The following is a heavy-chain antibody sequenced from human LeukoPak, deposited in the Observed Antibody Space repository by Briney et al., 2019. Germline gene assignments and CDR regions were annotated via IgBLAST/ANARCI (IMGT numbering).Heavy chain of an antibody. V-gene: IGHV3-23*01. CDR3: AKVGEGGSGPHYYDSSGYYYFDY. D-gene: IGHD3-22*01. CDR2: ISGSGGST. Sequence: GGSLRLSCAVSGFTFSSYAMSWVRQAPGKGLEWVSAISGSGGSTYYADSVKGRFTISGDNSKNTLYLQMNSLRAEDTVVYYCAKVGEGGSGPHYYDSSGYYYFDYWGQGTLVTVSS. J-gene: IGHJ4*02. CDR1: GFTFSSYA.